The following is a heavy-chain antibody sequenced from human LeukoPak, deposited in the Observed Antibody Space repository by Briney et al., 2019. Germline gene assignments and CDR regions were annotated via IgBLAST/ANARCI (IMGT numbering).Heavy chain of an antibody. Sequence: SETLSLTCTVSGGSISTSRYYWGWIRQPPGKGLEWIGSINYSGSTYYNPSLKSRVTISVDTSKNQFSLKLRSVTAADTAMFYCASIYGYFDYWGQGTLVTVSS. V-gene: IGHV4-39*07. CDR3: ASIYGYFDY. CDR2: INYSGST. D-gene: IGHD4-17*01. J-gene: IGHJ4*02. CDR1: GGSISTSRYY.